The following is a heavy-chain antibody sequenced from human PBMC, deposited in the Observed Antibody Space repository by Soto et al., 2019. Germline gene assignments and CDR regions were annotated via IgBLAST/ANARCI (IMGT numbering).Heavy chain of an antibody. D-gene: IGHD6-19*01. V-gene: IGHV4-34*01. CDR1: GGSFSGYY. J-gene: IGHJ4*02. CDR2: IKHSGST. CDR3: ARGMAVTGHYFDS. Sequence: PSETLSLTCAVYGGSFSGYYWSWIRQPPGKGLEWIGEIKHSGSTNYNPSLKIRVTISVATSKNQFSLKLSSVTAADTAVYYCARGMAVTGHYFDSWGRGTLVTVSS.